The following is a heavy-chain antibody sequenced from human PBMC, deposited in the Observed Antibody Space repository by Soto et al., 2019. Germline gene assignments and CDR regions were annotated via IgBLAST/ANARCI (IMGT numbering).Heavy chain of an antibody. CDR3: VATVTTIHYYYYYDMDV. CDR1: GFTFSSYW. V-gene: IGHV3-7*01. J-gene: IGHJ6*02. CDR2: IKQDGSEK. D-gene: IGHD4-4*01. Sequence: GGSLRLSCAASGFTFSSYWMSWVRQAPGKGLEWVANIKQDGSEKYYVDSVKGRFTISRDNAKNSLYLQMNSLRAEDTAVYYCVATVTTIHYYYYYDMDVWGQGTTVTVSS.